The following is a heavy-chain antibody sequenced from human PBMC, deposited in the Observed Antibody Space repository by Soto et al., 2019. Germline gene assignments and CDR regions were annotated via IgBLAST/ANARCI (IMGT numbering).Heavy chain of an antibody. J-gene: IGHJ4*02. CDR3: ARDPSSYGSGSDY. V-gene: IGHV4-61*01. D-gene: IGHD3-10*01. Sequence: PSETLSLTCTVSGGSVSSGSYYWSWIRQPPGKGLEWIGYIYYSGSTNYNPSLKSRVTISVDTSKNQFSLKLSSVTAADTAVYYCARDPSSYGSGSDYWGQGTLVTVSS. CDR1: GGSVSSGSYY. CDR2: IYYSGST.